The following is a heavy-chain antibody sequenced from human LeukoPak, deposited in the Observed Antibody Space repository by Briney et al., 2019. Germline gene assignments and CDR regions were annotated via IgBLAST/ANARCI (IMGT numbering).Heavy chain of an antibody. J-gene: IGHJ4*02. V-gene: IGHV4-4*02. CDR2: IYHSGST. Sequence: PSETLSLTCAVSGDSVSSIHWWGWVRQPPGRGLEWIGEIYHSGSTNYSPSLKSRVTISIDTSKNQFSQKLTSVTAADTAVYYCARGVGGPGDYWGQGTLVTVSS. CDR1: GDSVSSIHW. CDR3: ARGVGGPGDY. D-gene: IGHD4-23*01.